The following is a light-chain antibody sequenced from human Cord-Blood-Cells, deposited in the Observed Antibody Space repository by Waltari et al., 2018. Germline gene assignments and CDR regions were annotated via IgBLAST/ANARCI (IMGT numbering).Light chain of an antibody. J-gene: IGLJ1*01. CDR1: SSDVGGYNY. V-gene: IGLV2-14*01. Sequence: QSALTQPASVSVSPGQSITISCTGTSSDVGGYNYVSWYQQHPGKAPQLMIYEVSSLPSGVSNRFSGSKAGNTASLTISGLQAEDEADYYCSSYTSSSTLVFGTGTKVTVL. CDR3: SSYTSSSTLV. CDR2: EVS.